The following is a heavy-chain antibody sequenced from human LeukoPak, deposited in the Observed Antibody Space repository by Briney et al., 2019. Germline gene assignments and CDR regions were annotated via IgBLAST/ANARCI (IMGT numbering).Heavy chain of an antibody. CDR3: ARVRVTSQLLRFLEWTGKAGDAFDI. D-gene: IGHD3-3*01. CDR2: ISSSGSYI. Sequence: GGSLRLPCAASRFTFSSYSMNWVRQAPGKGLEWVSSISSSGSYIYHADSVKGRFTISRDNAKNSLYLQMNSLRAEDTAVYYCARVRVTSQLLRFLEWTGKAGDAFDIWGQGTMVTVSS. V-gene: IGHV3-21*01. J-gene: IGHJ3*02. CDR1: RFTFSSYS.